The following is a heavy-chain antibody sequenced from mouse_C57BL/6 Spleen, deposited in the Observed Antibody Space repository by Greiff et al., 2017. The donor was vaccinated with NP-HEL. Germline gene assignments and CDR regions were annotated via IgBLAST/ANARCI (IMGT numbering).Heavy chain of an antibody. CDR2: ISDGGSYT. V-gene: IGHV5-4*01. CDR1: GFTFSSYA. Sequence: EVQVVESGGGLVKPGGSLKLSCAASGFTFSSYAMSWVRQTPEKRLEWVATISDGGSYTYYPDNVKGRFTISRDNAKNNLYLQMSHLKSEDTAMYYCARDRGLYDGYSYYFDYWGQGTTLTVSS. D-gene: IGHD2-3*01. CDR3: ARDRGLYDGYSYYFDY. J-gene: IGHJ2*01.